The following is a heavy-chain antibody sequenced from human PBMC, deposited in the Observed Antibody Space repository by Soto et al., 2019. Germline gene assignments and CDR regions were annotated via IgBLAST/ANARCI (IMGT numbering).Heavy chain of an antibody. V-gene: IGHV3-23*01. Sequence: EVQLLESGGGLVQPGGSLRLSCAASGFTFSNYAVSWVRQAPGKGLEWVSAISGSGGSTYYADSVKGRFTISRDNTQNPLYLQLSSLRAEDTAVYYCAQDGEQWLVQRFDCWGQGTLVTVSS. CDR2: ISGSGGST. CDR1: GFTFSNYA. CDR3: AQDGEQWLVQRFDC. J-gene: IGHJ4*02. D-gene: IGHD6-19*01.